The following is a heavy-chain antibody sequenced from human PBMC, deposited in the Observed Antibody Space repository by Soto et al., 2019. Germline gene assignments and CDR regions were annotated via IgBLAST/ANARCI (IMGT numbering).Heavy chain of an antibody. CDR1: GGSISSGGYY. Sequence: SETLSLTCTVSGGSISSGGYYWSWIRQHPGKGLEWIGYIYYSGSTYYNPSLKSRVTISVDTSKNQFSLKLSSVTAADTAVYYCARGRQLHGSGSYSYYFDYWGQGTLVTVSS. CDR3: ARGRQLHGSGSYSYYFDY. J-gene: IGHJ4*02. D-gene: IGHD3-10*01. CDR2: IYYSGST. V-gene: IGHV4-31*03.